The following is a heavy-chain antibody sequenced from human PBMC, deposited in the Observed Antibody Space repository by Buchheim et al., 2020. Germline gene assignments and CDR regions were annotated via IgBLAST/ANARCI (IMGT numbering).Heavy chain of an antibody. D-gene: IGHD2-2*01. CDR3: ARVDIVVVPAAEYYFDY. V-gene: IGHV4-59*01. Sequence: QVQLQESGPGLVKPSETLSLTCTVSGGSISSYYWSWLRQPPGKGLEWIGYIYYSGSTNYNPSLKSRVTISVDTSKNQFSLKLSSVTAADTAVYYCARVDIVVVPAAEYYFDYWGQGTL. J-gene: IGHJ4*02. CDR1: GGSISSYY. CDR2: IYYSGST.